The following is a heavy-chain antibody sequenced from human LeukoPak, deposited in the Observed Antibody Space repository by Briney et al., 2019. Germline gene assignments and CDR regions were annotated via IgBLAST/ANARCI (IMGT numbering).Heavy chain of an antibody. CDR3: ATSWGPDTSAFRWGRDGMDV. Sequence: TGGSLRLSCAVSGLTFDDYAMSWVRQAPGRGLEWVSAISKSGGHTYYTPSAKGRFTIYRDNSKNTQYLQMNSLRAEDTAVYYCATSWGPDTSAFRWGRDGMDVWGQGTTVIVSS. D-gene: IGHD3-16*01. J-gene: IGHJ6*02. V-gene: IGHV3-23*01. CDR2: ISKSGGHT. CDR1: GLTFDDYA.